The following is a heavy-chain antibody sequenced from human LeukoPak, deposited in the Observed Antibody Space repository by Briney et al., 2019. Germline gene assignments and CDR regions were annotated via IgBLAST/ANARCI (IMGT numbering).Heavy chain of an antibody. Sequence: ASVNVSCKASGYTFTSYDINWVRQATGQGLEWMGWMKPNSGNTGYAQKFQGRVTITRNTSISTAYMELSSLRSEDTAVYYCARWMATISNFDYWGQGTLVTVSS. CDR3: ARWMATISNFDY. D-gene: IGHD5-24*01. CDR1: GYTFTSYD. J-gene: IGHJ4*02. V-gene: IGHV1-8*03. CDR2: MKPNSGNT.